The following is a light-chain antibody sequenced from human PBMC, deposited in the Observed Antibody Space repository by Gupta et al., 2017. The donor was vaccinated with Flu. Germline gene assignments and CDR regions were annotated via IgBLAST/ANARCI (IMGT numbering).Light chain of an antibody. CDR2: GIT. V-gene: IGLV2-11*03. Sequence: SITISCTGTSSDIGRFDYVSWFQQHPGNAPKLILYGITERPSGVPNRFSGTKSGNTASLTISGLQGEDDADDFCCSSAGTFTVVFGGGTKVTVL. CDR3: CSSAGTFTVV. J-gene: IGLJ2*01. CDR1: SSDIGRFDY.